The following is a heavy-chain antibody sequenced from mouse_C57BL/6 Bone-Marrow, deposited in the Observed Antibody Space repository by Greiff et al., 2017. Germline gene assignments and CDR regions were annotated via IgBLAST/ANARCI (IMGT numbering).Heavy chain of an antibody. CDR3: AREGDDYDGTGYFDV. V-gene: IGHV1-82*01. J-gene: IGHJ1*03. D-gene: IGHD2-4*01. CDR2: IYPGDGDT. CDR1: GYAFSSSW. Sequence: QVQLQQSGPELVKPGASVKISCKASGYAFSSSWMNWVKQRPGKGLEWIGRIYPGDGDTNYNGKFKGKATLTADKSSSTAYMQLSSLTSEDSAVYCCAREGDDYDGTGYFDVWGTGTTVTVSS.